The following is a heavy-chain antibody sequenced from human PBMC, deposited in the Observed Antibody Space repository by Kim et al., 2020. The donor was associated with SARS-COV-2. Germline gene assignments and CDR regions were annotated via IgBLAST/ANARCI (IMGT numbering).Heavy chain of an antibody. CDR2: ISGYNGNT. CDR3: ARARGAGAYYHDS. V-gene: IGHV1-18*01. J-gene: IGHJ4*02. Sequence: ASVKVSCKASGSTFTTYSFTWVRQGPGHGLEWVGWISGYNGNTKYAEKVQGRVTMTRDTSTITVYMDLRSLRSDDTAIYFCARARGAGAYYHDSWGQGTLVTVSS. CDR1: GSTFTTYS. D-gene: IGHD1-26*01.